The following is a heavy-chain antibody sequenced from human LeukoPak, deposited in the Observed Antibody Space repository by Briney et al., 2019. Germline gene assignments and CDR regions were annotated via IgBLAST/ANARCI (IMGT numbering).Heavy chain of an antibody. CDR1: GYTFTSCG. J-gene: IGHJ4*02. CDR2: ISAYNGNT. Sequence: ASVKLSCTASGYTFTSCGFSWVRQAPGQGLEWMGWISAYNGNTNYAQTIQGRVTMTTDTSTSTAYMELRSLRPDDTAVYYCAVAHYYDSSGYWWGPGTLVTVSS. D-gene: IGHD3-22*01. CDR3: AVAHYYDSSGYW. V-gene: IGHV1-18*01.